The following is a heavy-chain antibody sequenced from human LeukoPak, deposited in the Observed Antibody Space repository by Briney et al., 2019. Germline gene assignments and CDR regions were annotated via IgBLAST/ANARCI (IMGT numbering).Heavy chain of an antibody. V-gene: IGHV3-15*07. CDR3: TTDLLLWFGEIQDY. CDR2: IKSKTDDGTT. J-gene: IGHJ4*02. Sequence: GGPLRLSCAASGFTFSNAWMNWLRQAPGKGREWVGRIKSKTDDGTTDYAAPVKGRFTISRDDSKNTLYLQMNSLKTEDTAVYYCTTDLLLWFGEIQDYWGQGTLVTVSS. D-gene: IGHD3-10*01. CDR1: GFTFSNAW.